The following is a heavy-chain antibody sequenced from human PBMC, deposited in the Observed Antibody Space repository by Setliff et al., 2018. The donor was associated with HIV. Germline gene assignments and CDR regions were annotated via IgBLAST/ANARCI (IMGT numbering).Heavy chain of an antibody. CDR1: GFTFSSYA. D-gene: IGHD2-2*03. CDR3: AKDRVGYCSSISCPGGFDY. Sequence: AGGSLRLSCAASGFTFSSYAMHWVRQAPGKGLEWVAVIYAGGSTYYADFVKGRFTISRDNSKNTVYLQMNNLRAEDTALYYCAKDRVGYCSSISCPGGFDYWGQGTLVTVSS. J-gene: IGHJ4*02. V-gene: IGHV3-NL1*01. CDR2: IYAGGST.